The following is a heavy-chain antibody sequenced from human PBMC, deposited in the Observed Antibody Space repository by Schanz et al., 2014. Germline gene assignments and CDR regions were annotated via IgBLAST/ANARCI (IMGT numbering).Heavy chain of an antibody. CDR3: ASSSYRLLSYYYAMDV. V-gene: IGHV3-11*01. D-gene: IGHD1-26*01. Sequence: QVQLEESGGGLVTPGGSLRLSCAASGFTFSDYYMSWIRQAPGKGLECISYISSRGTTIYYADSVKGRFTISRDNAENSLYLQMSSLRAEDTAVYYCASSSYRLLSYYYAMDVWGQGTTV. CDR1: GFTFSDYY. J-gene: IGHJ6*02. CDR2: ISSRGTTI.